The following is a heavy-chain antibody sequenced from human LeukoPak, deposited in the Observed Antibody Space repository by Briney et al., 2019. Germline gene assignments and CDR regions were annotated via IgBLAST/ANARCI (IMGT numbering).Heavy chain of an antibody. D-gene: IGHD2-15*01. CDR1: GFSIDTHD. CDR2: ISNSGYTI. Sequence: GGSLRLSCAVSGFSIDTHDMNWVRQAPGKGLEWISYISNSGYTIHYADSVKGRFIISKDEANNSLFLQMYRLTAEDTGVYYCVRNSAFAHWGQGTLVIVSS. V-gene: IGHV3-48*03. J-gene: IGHJ4*02. CDR3: VRNSAFAH.